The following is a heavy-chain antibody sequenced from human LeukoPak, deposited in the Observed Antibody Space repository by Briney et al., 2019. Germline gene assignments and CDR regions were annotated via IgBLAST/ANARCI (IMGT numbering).Heavy chain of an antibody. D-gene: IGHD1-26*01. J-gene: IGHJ2*01. CDR3: ARDGPEATGGKNWYFDL. CDR1: GGSISSYY. Sequence: SETLSPTCTVSGGSISSYYWSWIRQPPGKGLEWIGYIYYSGSSNYNPSLKSRVTMSVDTSKNQFSLILNSVTAADAAVYYCARDGPEATGGKNWYFDLWGRGTLVTVSS. CDR2: IYYSGSS. V-gene: IGHV4-59*01.